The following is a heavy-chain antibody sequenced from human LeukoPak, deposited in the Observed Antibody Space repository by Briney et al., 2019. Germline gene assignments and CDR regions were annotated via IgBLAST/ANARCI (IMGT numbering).Heavy chain of an antibody. J-gene: IGHJ4*02. D-gene: IGHD1-26*01. CDR3: AREVGIRGHFDY. Sequence: ASAKVSCKTSGYIFTSFYMHWVRQAPGQGLEWMGIINPAGGNAGYAQKFQDRVTMTRDTSTSTMYMELSSLRPEDTAIYYCAREVGIRGHFDYWGRGTPVTVPS. CDR2: INPAGGNA. V-gene: IGHV1-46*01. CDR1: GYIFTSFY.